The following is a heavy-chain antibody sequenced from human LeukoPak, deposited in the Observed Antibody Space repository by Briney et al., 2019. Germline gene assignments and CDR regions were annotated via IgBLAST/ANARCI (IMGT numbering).Heavy chain of an antibody. J-gene: IGHJ4*02. CDR3: ARDLGGYYYEGGIGLDY. CDR2: IIWNGVIT. Sequence: GGPLRLSCAASGFTFDDYGMSWVRQAPGKGLEWVSGIIWNGVITDYADSVKGRFTIYRDNAKNSLYLQMNSLRAEDPALYYCARDLGGYYYEGGIGLDYWGQGTLVTVSS. CDR1: GFTFDDYG. V-gene: IGHV3-20*04. D-gene: IGHD3-22*01.